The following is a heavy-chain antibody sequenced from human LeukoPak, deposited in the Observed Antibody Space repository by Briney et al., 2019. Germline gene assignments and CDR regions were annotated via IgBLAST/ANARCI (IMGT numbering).Heavy chain of an antibody. CDR1: GGTFSSYA. J-gene: IGHJ2*01. D-gene: IGHD3-16*02. CDR2: IITIFDTG. CDR3: ARVRFGESSDWSFDL. V-gene: IGHV1-69*06. Sequence: AASVTVSCKASGGTFSSYAISWVRQAPGQGLEWMGVIITIFDTGAYAETFQGRVTITADKSTSTAYMELNSLRSEDTAVYYCARVRFGESSDWSFDLWGRGTLVTVSS.